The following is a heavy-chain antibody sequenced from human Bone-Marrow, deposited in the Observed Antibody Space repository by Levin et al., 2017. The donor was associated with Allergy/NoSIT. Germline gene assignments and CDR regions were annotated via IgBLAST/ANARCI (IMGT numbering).Heavy chain of an antibody. CDR3: ARDAFPTGFSREFWPTSMDV. CDR2: ISNIGDRT. D-gene: IGHD3-9*01. CDR1: GFIFRSYG. J-gene: IGHJ6*03. Sequence: GGSLRLSCAASGFIFRSYGLSWVRQAPGKGLEFVSAISNIGDRTHYTDSVKGRFTISRDNSESTLYLQMTSLRPADMAVYYCARDAFPTGFSREFWPTSMDVWGKGTAVIVSS. V-gene: IGHV3-64*02.